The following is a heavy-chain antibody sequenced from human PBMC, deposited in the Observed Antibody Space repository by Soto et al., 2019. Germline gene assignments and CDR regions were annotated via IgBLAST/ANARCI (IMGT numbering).Heavy chain of an antibody. Sequence: EVQLLESGGGLVQPGGSLRLSCAASGFTFSSYGMDWVRQAPGKGLEWVSHINGNGGDTYYADSVKGRFTISRDNSRDTVSMELNSLRAEDTAIYYCAKGHGDYLVFYFDYWGQGTLVTVSS. V-gene: IGHV3-23*01. CDR3: AKGHGDYLVFYFDY. J-gene: IGHJ4*02. D-gene: IGHD4-17*01. CDR2: INGNGGDT. CDR1: GFTFSSYG.